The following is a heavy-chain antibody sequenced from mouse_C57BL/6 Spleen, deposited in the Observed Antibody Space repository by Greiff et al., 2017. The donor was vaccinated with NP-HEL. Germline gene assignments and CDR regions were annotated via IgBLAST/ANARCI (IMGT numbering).Heavy chain of an antibody. J-gene: IGHJ3*01. D-gene: IGHD3-3*01. V-gene: IGHV5-9*01. CDR3: AGHGEGRGFAY. CDR2: ISGGGGNT. CDR1: GFTFSSYT. Sequence: EVKLVESGGGLVKPGGSLKLSCAASGFTFSSYTMSWVRQTPEKRLEWVATISGGGGNTYYPDSVKGRFPISRDNAKNTLYLQMSSLGSEDTALYYCAGHGEGRGFAYWGQGTLVTVSA.